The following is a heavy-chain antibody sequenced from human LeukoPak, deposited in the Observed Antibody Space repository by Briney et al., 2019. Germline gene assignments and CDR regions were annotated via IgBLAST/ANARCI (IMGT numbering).Heavy chain of an antibody. Sequence: GGSLRLSCAASGFTFSSYWMSWVRQAPGKGLEWVANIKQDGSEKYYVDSVKGRFTISRDNAKNSLYLQMNSLRAEDTAVYYCAKGMGSSSWFNWFDPWGQGTLVTVSS. D-gene: IGHD6-13*01. CDR3: AKGMGSSSWFNWFDP. CDR1: GFTFSSYW. V-gene: IGHV3-7*03. CDR2: IKQDGSEK. J-gene: IGHJ5*02.